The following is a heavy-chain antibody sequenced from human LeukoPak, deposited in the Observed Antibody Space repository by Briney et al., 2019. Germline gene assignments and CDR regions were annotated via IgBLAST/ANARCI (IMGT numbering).Heavy chain of an antibody. CDR2: ISSSSSYI. J-gene: IGHJ4*02. Sequence: GGSLRLSCAASGFTFSSYSMNWVRQAPGKGLEWVSSISSSSSYIYYADSVKGRFTISRDNAKNSLYLQMNSLRAEDTAVYYCAKDRGQLAYCGGDCWTFDYWGQGTLVTVSS. D-gene: IGHD2-21*02. V-gene: IGHV3-21*04. CDR3: AKDRGQLAYCGGDCWTFDY. CDR1: GFTFSSYS.